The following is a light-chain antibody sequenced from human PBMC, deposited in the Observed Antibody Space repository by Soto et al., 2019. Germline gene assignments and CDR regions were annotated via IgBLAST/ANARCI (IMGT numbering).Light chain of an antibody. CDR1: QSVGSNY. CDR3: QQYGYSPIT. CDR2: GAS. J-gene: IGKJ5*01. Sequence: EFVLPQSPGTLSLSPGASSTLSGRASQSVGSNYLAWYQQKPGQAPRLLIYGASSRATGIADRFSGSGSGTDFTLTISRLEPEDFALYYCQQYGYSPITFGQGTRLEIK. V-gene: IGKV3-20*01.